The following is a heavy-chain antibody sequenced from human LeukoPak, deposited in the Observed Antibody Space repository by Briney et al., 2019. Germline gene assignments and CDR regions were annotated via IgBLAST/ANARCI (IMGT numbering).Heavy chain of an antibody. J-gene: IGHJ3*02. D-gene: IGHD1-26*01. Sequence: SVKVSCKASGGTFSSYAISWVRQAPGQGLEWMGGIIPIFGTANYAQKFQGRVTITADESTSTAYMELSSLRSEDTAVYYCARSPVGASFDAFDIWGQGTMVTVSS. CDR3: ARSPVGASFDAFDI. CDR2: IIPIFGTA. CDR1: GGTFSSYA. V-gene: IGHV1-69*13.